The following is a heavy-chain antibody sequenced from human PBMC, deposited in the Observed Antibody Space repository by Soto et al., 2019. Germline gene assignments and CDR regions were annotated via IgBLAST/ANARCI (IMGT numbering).Heavy chain of an antibody. CDR1: GFSLSTSGVG. CDR2: IYWDDDK. Sequence: QITLKESGPTLVKPTQTLTLTCTFSGFSLSTSGVGVGWIRQPPGKALEWLALIYWDDDKRYSPSLKSRLTITKDTSKNQVVLTMTNMVPVDTATYYCAHRSIVVVPNWFDPWGQGTLVTVSS. V-gene: IGHV2-5*02. J-gene: IGHJ5*02. D-gene: IGHD3-22*01. CDR3: AHRSIVVVPNWFDP.